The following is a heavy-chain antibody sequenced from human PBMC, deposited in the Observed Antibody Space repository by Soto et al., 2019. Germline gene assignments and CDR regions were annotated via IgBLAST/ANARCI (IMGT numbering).Heavy chain of an antibody. Sequence: QVQLVQSGAEVKKPGSSVKVSCKASGGSLSSYTLSWVRQAPGQGLEWMGRIIPILNIPTYAQKFQDRVTISADKPMTTVYMELSSLRSEDTPVYYCAIDGNPGVAIAVTQWSDAVDIWGQGTIFTVSS. D-gene: IGHD2-15*01. V-gene: IGHV1-69*04. CDR2: IIPILNIP. J-gene: IGHJ3*02. CDR3: AIDGNPGVAIAVTQWSDAVDI. CDR1: GGSLSSYT.